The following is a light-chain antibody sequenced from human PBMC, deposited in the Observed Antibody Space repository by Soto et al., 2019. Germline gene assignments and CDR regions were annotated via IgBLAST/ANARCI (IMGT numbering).Light chain of an antibody. CDR3: SSYTSSSTPYV. CDR1: SSDVGGYNY. CDR2: DVS. Sequence: QSVLTQPASVSGSPGQSITISCTGTSSDVGGYNYVSWYLQHPGKAPKLIIYDVSNRPSGVSNRFSGSKSGNTASLTISGLQAEDEADYYCSSYTSSSTPYVFGTGTKVT. V-gene: IGLV2-14*01. J-gene: IGLJ1*01.